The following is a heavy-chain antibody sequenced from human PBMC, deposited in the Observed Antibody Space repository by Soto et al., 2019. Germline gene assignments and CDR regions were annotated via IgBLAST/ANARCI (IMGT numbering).Heavy chain of an antibody. CDR3: ATGSGHIKY. CDR2: FDPEDGET. CDR1: GGTFSSYA. V-gene: IGHV1-24*01. J-gene: IGHJ4*02. Sequence: ASVKVSCKASGGTFSSYAISWVRQAPGKGLEWMGGFDPEDGETIYAQKFQGRVTMTEDTSTDTAYMELSSLRSEDTAVYYCATGSGHIKYWGQGTLVTVSS. D-gene: IGHD3-3*01.